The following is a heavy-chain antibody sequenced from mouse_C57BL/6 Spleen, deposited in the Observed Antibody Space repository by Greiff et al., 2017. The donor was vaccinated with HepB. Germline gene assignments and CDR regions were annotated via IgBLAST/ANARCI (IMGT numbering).Heavy chain of an antibody. CDR2: IHPNSGST. V-gene: IGHV1-64*01. J-gene: IGHJ3*01. CDR3: ASPIYYDYGFAY. D-gene: IGHD2-4*01. Sequence: VQLQQPGAELVKPGASVKLSCKASGYTFTSYWMHWVKQRPGQGLEWIGMIHPNSGSTNYNEKFKSKATLTVDKSSSTAYMQLSSLTSEDSAVYYCASPIYYDYGFAYWGQGTLVTVSA. CDR1: GYTFTSYW.